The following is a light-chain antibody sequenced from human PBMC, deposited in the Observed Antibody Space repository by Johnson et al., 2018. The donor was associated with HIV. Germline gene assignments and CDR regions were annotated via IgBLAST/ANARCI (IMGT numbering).Light chain of an antibody. J-gene: IGLJ1*01. V-gene: IGLV1-51*02. CDR1: SSNIGNNY. CDR2: ENN. CDR3: GRWDDSLSGV. Sequence: QSVLTQPPSVSAAPGQKVTISCSGSSSNIGNNYVSWYQQLPGTAPKLLIYENNKRPSGIPDRFSGSKSGTSATLGITGLQTGDEADYYCGRWDDSLSGVFGTGTKVTVL.